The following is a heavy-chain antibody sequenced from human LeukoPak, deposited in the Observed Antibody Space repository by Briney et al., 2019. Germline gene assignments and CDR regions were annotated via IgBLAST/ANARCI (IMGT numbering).Heavy chain of an antibody. J-gene: IGHJ4*02. D-gene: IGHD3-10*01. CDR1: GFTFSTYG. CDR2: IWYDGNNK. Sequence: GGSLKLSCAASGFTFSTYGMHWVRQAPGKGLEWVALIWYDGNNKYYVDSVKGRFTISRDNSKNRLYLQMNSLRDEDTAVYYCARDSTYYYDSGSSGPHYFDYWGQGTLVTVSS. V-gene: IGHV3-30*02. CDR3: ARDSTYYYDSGSSGPHYFDY.